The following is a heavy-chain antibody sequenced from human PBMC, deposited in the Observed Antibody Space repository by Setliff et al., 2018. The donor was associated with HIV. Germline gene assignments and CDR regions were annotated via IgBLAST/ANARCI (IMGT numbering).Heavy chain of an antibody. V-gene: IGHV1-46*01. CDR2: ISPSGGTI. CDR3: ARGDGGVDY. J-gene: IGHJ4*02. CDR1: GYTFTNYY. D-gene: IGHD3-10*01. Sequence: ASVKVSCKASGYTFTNYYIHWVRQAPGQGLEWMGIISPSGGTISYAQKFQGRVTMTRDTSTSTVYMELSSLRSEDTAVYYCARGDGGVDYWGQGTLVTVSS.